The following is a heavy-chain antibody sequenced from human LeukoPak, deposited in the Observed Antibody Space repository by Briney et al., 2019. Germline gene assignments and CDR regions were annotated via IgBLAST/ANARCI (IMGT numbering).Heavy chain of an antibody. J-gene: IGHJ4*02. Sequence: SETLSLTCAVYGGSFSGYYWSWIRQPPGKGLEWIGEINDSGSTNYNPSLKSRVTISVDTSKNQFSLKLSSVTAADTAVYYCARVRALRYFDWSRYYFDYWGQGTLVTVSS. CDR3: ARVRALRYFDWSRYYFDY. D-gene: IGHD3-9*01. CDR1: GGSFSGYY. CDR2: INDSGST. V-gene: IGHV4-34*01.